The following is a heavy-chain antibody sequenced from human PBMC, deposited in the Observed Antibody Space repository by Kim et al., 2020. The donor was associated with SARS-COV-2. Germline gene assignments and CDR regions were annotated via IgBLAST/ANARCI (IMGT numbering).Heavy chain of an antibody. D-gene: IGHD3-10*01. CDR3: ARVPHFGYGVRGVGRWFDP. V-gene: IGHV4-31*03. CDR1: GGSISSGGYY. J-gene: IGHJ5*02. Sequence: SETLSLTCTVSGGSISSGGYYWSWIRQHPGKGLEWIGYIYYSGSTYYNPSLKSRVTTSVDTSKNQFSLKLSSVTAADTAVYYCARVPHFGYGVRGVGRWFDPWGQGTLVTVSS. CDR2: IYYSGST.